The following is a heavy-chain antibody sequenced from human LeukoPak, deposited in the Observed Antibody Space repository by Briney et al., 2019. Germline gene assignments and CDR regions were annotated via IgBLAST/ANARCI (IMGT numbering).Heavy chain of an antibody. Sequence: GGSLRLSCAASGFTFISYWMSWVRQAPGKGLEWVANIKQDGSEKYYVDSVKGRFTISRDNAKNSLYLQMNSLRAEDTAVYYCAREGGTYYYDSSGYPDYWGQGTLVTVSS. J-gene: IGHJ4*02. CDR2: IKQDGSEK. V-gene: IGHV3-7*01. CDR1: GFTFISYW. D-gene: IGHD3-22*01. CDR3: AREGGTYYYDSSGYPDY.